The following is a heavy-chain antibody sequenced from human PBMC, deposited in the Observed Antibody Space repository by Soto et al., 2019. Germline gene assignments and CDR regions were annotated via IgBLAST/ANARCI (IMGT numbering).Heavy chain of an antibody. Sequence: SETLSLTCAVYGGSFSGYYWSWIRQPPGKGLEWIGEINHSGSTNYNPSLKSRVTISVDTSKNQFSLKLSSVTAADTAVYYCARGLGGIVVVTALVWFDPWGQGTLVTVSS. D-gene: IGHD2-21*02. CDR1: GGSFSGYY. CDR2: INHSGST. J-gene: IGHJ5*02. CDR3: ARGLGGIVVVTALVWFDP. V-gene: IGHV4-34*01.